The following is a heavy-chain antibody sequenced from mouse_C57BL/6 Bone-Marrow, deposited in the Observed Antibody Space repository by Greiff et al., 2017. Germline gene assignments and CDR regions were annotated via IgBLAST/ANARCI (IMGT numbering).Heavy chain of an antibody. CDR1: EYEFPSHD. V-gene: IGHV5-2*01. J-gene: IGHJ2*01. CDR3: ARQVYYDYDDY. Sequence: DVKLQESGGGLVQPGESLKLSCESNEYEFPSHDMSWVRKTPEKRLELVAAINSDGGSTYYPDTMERRFIISRDNTKKTLYLQMSSLRSEDTALYYCARQVYYDYDDYWGQGTTLTVSS. CDR2: INSDGGST. D-gene: IGHD2-4*01.